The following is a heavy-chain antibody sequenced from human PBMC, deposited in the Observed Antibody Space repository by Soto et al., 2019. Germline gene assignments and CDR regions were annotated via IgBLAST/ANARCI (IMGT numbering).Heavy chain of an antibody. Sequence: QVQLVESGGGVVQPGGSLRLSCAASGLTFSSSAMHWVRQAPGKGLEWVAIISHDGRNEYYSDSVKGRFTISRDNSTNTLYLQLRRLRHEDTAVYYCARDRDYAGGSSSAFDIWGQGTMVSVSS. J-gene: IGHJ3*02. V-gene: IGHV3-30*04. CDR1: GLTFSSSA. D-gene: IGHD3-10*01. CDR3: ARDRDYAGGSSSAFDI. CDR2: ISHDGRNE.